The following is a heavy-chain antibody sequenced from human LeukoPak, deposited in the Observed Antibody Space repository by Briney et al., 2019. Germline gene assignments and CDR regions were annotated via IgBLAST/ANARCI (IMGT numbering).Heavy chain of an antibody. V-gene: IGHV3-74*01. J-gene: IGHJ6*02. D-gene: IGHD3-3*02. CDR3: ARGHLPTPRSAMDV. Sequence: GGSLRLSCAASGFTFSSYWVHWVRQAPGKGLVWVLRVNSDESITTYADSVNGRFTVSRDNAKNTLYLQMKSLRAEDTAVYYCARGHLPTPRSAMDVWGQGTTVTVSS. CDR2: VNSDESIT. CDR1: GFTFSSYW.